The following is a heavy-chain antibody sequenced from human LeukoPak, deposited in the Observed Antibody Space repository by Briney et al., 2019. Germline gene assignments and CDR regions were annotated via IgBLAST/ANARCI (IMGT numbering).Heavy chain of an antibody. CDR1: GFTFNDYA. V-gene: IGHV3-30-3*01. CDR2: TSYDGSNE. CDR3: ARNQITMIAVAQDWYFDL. J-gene: IGHJ2*01. D-gene: IGHD3-22*01. Sequence: GGSLRLSCAASGFTFNDYAMHWVRQAPGNGLEWVAVTSYDGSNEYFADSVKGRFTISRDNSENTLYLQMNSLRAEDTAVYYCARNQITMIAVAQDWYFDLWGRGTLVTVSS.